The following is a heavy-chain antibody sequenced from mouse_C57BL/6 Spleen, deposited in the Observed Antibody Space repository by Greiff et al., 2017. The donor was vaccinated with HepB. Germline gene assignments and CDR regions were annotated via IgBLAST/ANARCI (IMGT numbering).Heavy chain of an antibody. CDR2: IYPGSGST. CDR3: ARHYSYAMDY. V-gene: IGHV1-55*01. CDR1: GYTFTSYW. J-gene: IGHJ4*01. Sequence: QVQLQQSGAELVKPGASVKMSCKASGYTFTSYWITWVKQRPGQGLEWIGDIYPGSGSTNYNEKFKSKATLTVDTSSSTSYMQLSSLTSEDSAVYYCARHYSYAMDYWGQGTSVTVSS.